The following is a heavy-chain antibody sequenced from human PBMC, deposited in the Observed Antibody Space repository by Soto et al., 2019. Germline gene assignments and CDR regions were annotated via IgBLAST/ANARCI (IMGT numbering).Heavy chain of an antibody. Sequence: EVQLVESGGGPVQPGGSLRLSCVVSGFTFSSFEMNWVRQAPGKGLEWVSYISSSRSNTYYADSVKGRFTISRDNAKNSLYLQMNSLRVEDTAVYYCARGDYPDYWGQGTLVTVSS. J-gene: IGHJ4*02. CDR1: GFTFSSFE. CDR3: ARGDYPDY. V-gene: IGHV3-48*03. CDR2: ISSSRSNT.